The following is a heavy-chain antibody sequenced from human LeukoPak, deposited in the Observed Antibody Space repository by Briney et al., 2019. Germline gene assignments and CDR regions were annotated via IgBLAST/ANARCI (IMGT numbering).Heavy chain of an antibody. D-gene: IGHD6-6*01. CDR3: ARGGYSSSTNWFDP. V-gene: IGHV4-59*01. CDR1: GGSISSYY. CDR2: IYYSGST. Sequence: SETLSLTCTVSGGSISSYYWSWIRQPPGKGLEWIGYIYYSGSTNYNPSLKSRVTISVGTSKNQFSLKLSPVTAADTAVYYCARGGYSSSTNWFDPWGQGTLVTVSS. J-gene: IGHJ5*02.